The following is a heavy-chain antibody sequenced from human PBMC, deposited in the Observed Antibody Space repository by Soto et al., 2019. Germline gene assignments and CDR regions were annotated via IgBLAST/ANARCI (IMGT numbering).Heavy chain of an antibody. V-gene: IGHV3-30-3*01. Sequence: GGSLRLSCAASGFTFSSYAMHWVRQAPGKGLEWVAVISYDGSNKYYADSVKGRFTISRDSSKNTLYLQMNSLRAEDTAVYYCARDILGGSYEFSHGGQGALVTVSS. J-gene: IGHJ4*02. CDR1: GFTFSSYA. D-gene: IGHD3-3*01. CDR3: ARDILGGSYEFSH. CDR2: ISYDGSNK.